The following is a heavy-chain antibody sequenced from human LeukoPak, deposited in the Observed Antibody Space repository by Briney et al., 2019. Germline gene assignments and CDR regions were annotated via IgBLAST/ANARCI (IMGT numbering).Heavy chain of an antibody. V-gene: IGHV4-34*01. D-gene: IGHD3-10*01. CDR2: INHSGST. J-gene: IGHJ5*02. CDR1: GGSFSGYY. Sequence: SETLSLTCAVYGGSFSGYYWSWIRQSPGKGLEWIGEINHSGSTNYNPSLKSRVTISVDTSKNQFSLKLSSVTAADTAVYYCARSTMVRGVRMGNWFDPWGQGTLVTVSS. CDR3: ARSTMVRGVRMGNWFDP.